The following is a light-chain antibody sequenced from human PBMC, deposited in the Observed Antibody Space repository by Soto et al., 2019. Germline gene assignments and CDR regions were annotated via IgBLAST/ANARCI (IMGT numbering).Light chain of an antibody. CDR1: QSLSNIY. V-gene: IGKV3-20*01. Sequence: EIVLTQAPGTLSLSPGERATLSCRASQSLSNIYLAWYQQKPGQAPRLLISGASSRATGIPDRFSGSGSGRDFTLTISRLEPEDFAVYYSEQYGSSYTFGQGTKLEIK. J-gene: IGKJ2*01. CDR3: EQYGSSYT. CDR2: GAS.